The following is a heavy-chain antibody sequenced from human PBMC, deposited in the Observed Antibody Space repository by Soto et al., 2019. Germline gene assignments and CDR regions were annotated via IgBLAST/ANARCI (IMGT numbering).Heavy chain of an antibody. CDR1: GYSFTSYW. Sequence: GESLKISCKGSGYSFTSYWISWVRQMPGKGLEWMGRIDPSDSYTNYSPSFQGHVTISADKSISTAYLQWSSLKASDTAMYYCARLGVPAAMHYYYGMDVWGQGTTVTVSS. D-gene: IGHD2-2*01. CDR2: IDPSDSYT. V-gene: IGHV5-10-1*01. CDR3: ARLGVPAAMHYYYGMDV. J-gene: IGHJ6*02.